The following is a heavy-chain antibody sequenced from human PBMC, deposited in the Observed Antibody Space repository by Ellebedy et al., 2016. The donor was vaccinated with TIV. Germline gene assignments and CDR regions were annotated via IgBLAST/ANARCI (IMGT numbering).Heavy chain of an antibody. Sequence: AASVKVSCKASGGTFSNYAISWVRQAPGQGLEWLGGIIPFFDTTNFAPRFQGRVTITADESTSTAYMELSSLRSEDTAVYYCARFRYRGYDAGFDYWGQGTLVTVSS. D-gene: IGHD5-12*01. J-gene: IGHJ4*02. V-gene: IGHV1-69*13. CDR2: IIPFFDTT. CDR1: GGTFSNYA. CDR3: ARFRYRGYDAGFDY.